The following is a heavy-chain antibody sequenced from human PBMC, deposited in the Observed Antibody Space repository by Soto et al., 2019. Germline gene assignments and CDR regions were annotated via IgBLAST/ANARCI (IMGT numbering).Heavy chain of an antibody. D-gene: IGHD7-27*01. Sequence: GESLKISCKASGYCFNNYWIGWARQMPGKGQEWMWIIYPRDSDTRYSPSFQGLVTISADKCISTAYLGWSNLQASDAAMYGCAGRLGIENCMDVWGQGTTVTVSS. CDR3: AGRLGIENCMDV. CDR1: GYCFNNYW. V-gene: IGHV5-51*01. J-gene: IGHJ6*02. CDR2: IYPRDSDT.